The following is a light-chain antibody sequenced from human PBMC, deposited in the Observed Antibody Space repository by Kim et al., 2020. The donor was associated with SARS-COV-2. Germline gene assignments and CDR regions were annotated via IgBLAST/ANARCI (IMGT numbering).Light chain of an antibody. J-gene: IGLJ2*01. CDR1: NIGSKS. CDR3: QVWDSSSDHVV. Sequence: SYELTQPPSASVAPGKTARITCGVNNIGSKSVHWYQQKPGQAPVLVIYYDSDRPSGIPERFSCSTSGNTATLTISRVEAGAEADYYCQVWDSSSDHVVFG. V-gene: IGLV3-21*04. CDR2: YDS.